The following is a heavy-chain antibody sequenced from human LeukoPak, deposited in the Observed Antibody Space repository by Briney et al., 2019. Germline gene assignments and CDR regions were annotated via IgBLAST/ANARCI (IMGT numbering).Heavy chain of an antibody. CDR3: ARRAVIDINWFDP. J-gene: IGHJ5*02. D-gene: IGHD3-22*01. CDR2: IYYSGGT. V-gene: IGHV4-39*07. Sequence: SETLSLTCTVSGGSISSSSYYWGWIRQPPGKGLEWIGSIYYSGGTYYNPSLKSRVTISVDTSKNQFSLKLSSVTAADTAVYYCARRAVIDINWFDPWGQGTLVTVSS. CDR1: GGSISSSSYY.